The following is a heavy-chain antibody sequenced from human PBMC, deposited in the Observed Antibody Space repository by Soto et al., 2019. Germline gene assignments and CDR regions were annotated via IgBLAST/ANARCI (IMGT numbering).Heavy chain of an antibody. CDR1: VFTFSNAW. D-gene: IGHD3-3*01. V-gene: IGHV3-15*01. CDR2: IKSKTDGGTT. Sequence: GPLRLSCAASVFTFSNAWMSWVRQAPGKGLEWVGRIKSKTDGGTTDYSAPVKGRFTISRDDSKNTLYLQMNSLKTEDTAVYYCTTAGDFTICGVVPSFAFDIWGQGTMVTVSS. CDR3: TTAGDFTICGVVPSFAFDI. J-gene: IGHJ3*02.